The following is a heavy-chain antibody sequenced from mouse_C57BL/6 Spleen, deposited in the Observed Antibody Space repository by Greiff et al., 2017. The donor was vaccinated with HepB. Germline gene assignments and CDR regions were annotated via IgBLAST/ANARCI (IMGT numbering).Heavy chain of an antibody. V-gene: IGHV1-15*01. CDR2: IDPETGGT. Sequence: VKLLESGAELVRPGASVTLSCKASGYTFTDYEMHWVKQTPVHGLEWIGAIDPETGGTAYNQKFKGKAILTADKSSSTAYMEPRSLTSEDSAVYYCTRNSLITTLYYFDYWGQGTTLTVSS. D-gene: IGHD1-1*01. J-gene: IGHJ2*01. CDR1: GYTFTDYE. CDR3: TRNSLITTLYYFDY.